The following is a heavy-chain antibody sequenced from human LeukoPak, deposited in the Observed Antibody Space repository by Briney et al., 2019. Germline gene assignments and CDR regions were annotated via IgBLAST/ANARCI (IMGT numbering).Heavy chain of an antibody. J-gene: IGHJ1*01. D-gene: IGHD3-22*01. CDR1: GYTFTTYG. CDR3: ARGRVYDSSGAEYFQH. CDR2: ISAYNGNT. Sequence: ASVKVSCKASGYTFTTYGISWVRQAPGQGLEWMGWISAYNGNTNYAQKLQGRVTMTTDTSTSTAYMELRSLRSDDTAVYYCARGRVYDSSGAEYFQHWGQGTLVTVSS. V-gene: IGHV1-18*01.